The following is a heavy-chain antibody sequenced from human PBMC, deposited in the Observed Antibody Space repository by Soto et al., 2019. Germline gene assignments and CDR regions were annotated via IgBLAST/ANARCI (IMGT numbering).Heavy chain of an antibody. V-gene: IGHV3-30*18. J-gene: IGHJ3*02. D-gene: IGHD1-26*01. Sequence: GSLRLSCAASGFTFSSYGMHWVRQAPGKGLEWVAVISYDGSNKYYADSVKGRFTISRDNSKNTLYLQMNSLRAEDTAVYYCAKDRLRIVGATAAFDIWGQGTMVTVSS. CDR3: AKDRLRIVGATAAFDI. CDR1: GFTFSSYG. CDR2: ISYDGSNK.